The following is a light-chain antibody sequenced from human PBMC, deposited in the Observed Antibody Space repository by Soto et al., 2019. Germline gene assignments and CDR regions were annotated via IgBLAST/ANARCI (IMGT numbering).Light chain of an antibody. J-gene: IGKJ1*01. CDR1: QSISSW. CDR2: KAS. CDR3: HHLWT. V-gene: IGKV1-5*03. Sequence: DIQMTQSPSTLSASVGDRVTITCRASQSISSWLDWYQQKPGKAPKLLIYKASSLESGVPSRCSGSGSGTDFTLTISSLQPDDFATYYCHHLWTFGQGTKVEIK.